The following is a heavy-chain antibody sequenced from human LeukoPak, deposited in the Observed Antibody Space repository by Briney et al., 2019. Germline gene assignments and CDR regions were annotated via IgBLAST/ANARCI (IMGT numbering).Heavy chain of an antibody. CDR2: ISSSSSTI. D-gene: IGHD1-26*01. J-gene: IGHJ5*02. Sequence: GGSLRLSCAASGFTFSSYSMNWVRQAPGKGLEWVSYISSSSSTIYYAGSVRGRFTISRDNAKNSLYLRMNSLRAEDTAMYYCAREGSAFDPWGQGTLVTVSS. CDR3: AREGSAFDP. V-gene: IGHV3-48*01. CDR1: GFTFSSYS.